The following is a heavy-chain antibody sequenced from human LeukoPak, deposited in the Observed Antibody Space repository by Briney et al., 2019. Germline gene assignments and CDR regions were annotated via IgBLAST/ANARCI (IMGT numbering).Heavy chain of an antibody. CDR1: GGSINRDY. D-gene: IGHD4-17*01. CDR2: IYYSGST. J-gene: IGHJ4*02. Sequence: SETLSLTCTVSGGSINRDYLSWIRQPPGKGLEWIGYIYYSGSTNYNPSLKSRVSISVDTSKNQFSLRLSSVTAADTAVYYCARTTVTTWRYYFNYWGQGTLVTVSS. V-gene: IGHV4-59*01. CDR3: ARTTVTTWRYYFNY.